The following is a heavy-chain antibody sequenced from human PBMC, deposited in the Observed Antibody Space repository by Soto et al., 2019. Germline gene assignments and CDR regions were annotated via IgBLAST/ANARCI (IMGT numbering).Heavy chain of an antibody. CDR3: VRAGHPIVEVPASLDY. D-gene: IGHD2-2*01. CDR1: GFTFSSYW. CDR2: LNSDGSRT. J-gene: IGHJ4*02. V-gene: IGHV3-74*01. Sequence: GGSLRLSCAASGFTFSSYWMHWVRQAPGKGPIWVSRLNSDGSRTGYADSVKGRFTISRDNARNTLHLQMNSLRAEDTAVYYCVRAGHPIVEVPASLDYWGQGTLVTVSS.